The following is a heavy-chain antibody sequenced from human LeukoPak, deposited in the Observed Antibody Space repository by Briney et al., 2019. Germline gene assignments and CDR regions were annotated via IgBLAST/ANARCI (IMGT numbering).Heavy chain of an antibody. Sequence: SETLSLTCAVYGGSFSGYYWSWIRQPPGKGLEWIGEINHSGSTNYNPSLKSRVTISVDTSKNQFSLKLNSVTAADTAVYYCARGIYTSCPPKYWGQGTLVTVSS. CDR1: GGSFSGYY. CDR2: INHSGST. V-gene: IGHV4-34*01. CDR3: ARGIYTSCPPKY. J-gene: IGHJ4*02. D-gene: IGHD2-2*01.